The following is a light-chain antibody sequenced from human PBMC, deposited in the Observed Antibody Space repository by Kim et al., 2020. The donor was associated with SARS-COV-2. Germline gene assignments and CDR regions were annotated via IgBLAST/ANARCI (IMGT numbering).Light chain of an antibody. CDR1: QRVSSN. J-gene: IGKJ1*01. Sequence: SPGETATLSCRASQRVSSNVAWYQQKPGQAPRLLIYDASTRATGIPARFSGSGSGTDFTLTISSLQSDDLAVYHCQQYDDWPPWTYGQGTTVDIK. CDR3: QQYDDWPPWT. V-gene: IGKV3-15*01. CDR2: DAS.